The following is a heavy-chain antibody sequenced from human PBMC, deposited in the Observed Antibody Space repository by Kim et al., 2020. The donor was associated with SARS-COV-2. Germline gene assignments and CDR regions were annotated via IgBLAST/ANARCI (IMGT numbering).Heavy chain of an antibody. CDR3: ATRSASSGYYKY. Sequence: GGSLRLSCAASGFTFSSYEMNWVRQAPGKGLEWVSYISSSGSTIYYADSVKGRFTISRDNAKNSLYLQMNSLRAEDTAVYYCATRSASSGYYKYGGQGTLVTVSS. D-gene: IGHD3-22*01. V-gene: IGHV3-48*03. CDR2: ISSSGSTI. CDR1: GFTFSSYE. J-gene: IGHJ4*02.